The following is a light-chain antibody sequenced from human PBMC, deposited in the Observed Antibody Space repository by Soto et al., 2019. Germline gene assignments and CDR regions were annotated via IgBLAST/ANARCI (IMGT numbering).Light chain of an antibody. Sequence: EIVLTQSPATLSLSPGERATLSCRASQSVSSYLAWYQQKPGQAPRLLIYDASNRATGIPARFSGSGSGTDFTLTIISLEPEDFEVYYCQQRSNWPLTFGGGTKVDSK. J-gene: IGKJ4*01. V-gene: IGKV3-11*01. CDR2: DAS. CDR1: QSVSSY. CDR3: QQRSNWPLT.